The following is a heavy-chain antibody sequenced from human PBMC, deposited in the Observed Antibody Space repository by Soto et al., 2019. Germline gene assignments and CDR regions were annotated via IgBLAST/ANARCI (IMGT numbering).Heavy chain of an antibody. J-gene: IGHJ4*02. CDR1: GYTFTSYG. D-gene: IGHD6-19*01. Sequence: GASVKVSCKASGYTFTSYGISWVRQAPGQGLEWMGWISAYNGNTNYAQKLQGRVTMTRNTSISTAYMELSSLRSEDTAVYYCARISSGWPFDYWGQGTLVTVSS. CDR2: ISAYNGNT. CDR3: ARISSGWPFDY. V-gene: IGHV1-18*01.